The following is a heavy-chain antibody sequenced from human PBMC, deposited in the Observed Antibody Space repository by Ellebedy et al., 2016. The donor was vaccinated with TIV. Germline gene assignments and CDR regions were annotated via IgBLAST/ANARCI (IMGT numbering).Heavy chain of an antibody. CDR1: GFTFTDFY. CDR3: AKEIRTVSGAGFDV. CDR2: IGESGSKK. V-gene: IGHV3-11*01. J-gene: IGHJ3*01. D-gene: IGHD6-25*01. Sequence: GESLKISCAASGFTFTDFYMAWIRQAPGKGLEWVSHIGESGSKKNYADSVKGRFTISRDNDKNSLFLQMNTLIPDDTSVYYWAKEIRTVSGAGFDVWGQGTMVTVSS.